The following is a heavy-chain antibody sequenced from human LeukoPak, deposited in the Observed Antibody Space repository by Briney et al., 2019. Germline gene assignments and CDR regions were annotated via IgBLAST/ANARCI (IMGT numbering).Heavy chain of an antibody. V-gene: IGHV4-39*01. J-gene: IGHJ4*02. CDR2: IYYSGST. CDR3: ARPHGETGFDY. Sequence: SETLSLTCTVSGGSISSSSYYWGWIRQPPGKGLEWIGSIYYSGSTYYNPSLKSRVTISVDTSKNQFSLKLSSVTAADTAVYYCARPHGETGFDYWGQGTLVTVSS. CDR1: GGSISSSSYY. D-gene: IGHD3-10*01.